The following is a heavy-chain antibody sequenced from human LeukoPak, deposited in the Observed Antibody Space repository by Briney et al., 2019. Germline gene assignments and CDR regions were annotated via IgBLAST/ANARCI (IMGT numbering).Heavy chain of an antibody. J-gene: IGHJ4*02. V-gene: IGHV4-30-2*01. D-gene: IGHD1-26*01. CDR2: IYHSGST. CDR3: ARVSGSYVTGVLDY. Sequence: SETLSLTCTVSGGSISSGGYYWSWIRQPPGKGLEWIGYIYHSGSTNYNPSLKSRVTISVDKSKNQFSLKLSSVTAADTAVYYCARVSGSYVTGVLDYWGQGTLVTVSS. CDR1: GGSISSGGYY.